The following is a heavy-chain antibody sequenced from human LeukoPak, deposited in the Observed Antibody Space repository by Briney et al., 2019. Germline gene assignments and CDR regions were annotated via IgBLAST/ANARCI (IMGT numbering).Heavy chain of an antibody. Sequence: GGSLRLSCAASGFSFSSFDMNWVRQAPGKGLEWVSVIYSGGSTYYADSVMGRFTISRDNSKNTLYLQMNSLRAEDTAVYYCARESYDFGYWDQGTLVTVSS. CDR1: GFSFSSFD. J-gene: IGHJ4*02. V-gene: IGHV3-53*01. CDR2: IYSGGST. D-gene: IGHD3-3*01. CDR3: ARESYDFGY.